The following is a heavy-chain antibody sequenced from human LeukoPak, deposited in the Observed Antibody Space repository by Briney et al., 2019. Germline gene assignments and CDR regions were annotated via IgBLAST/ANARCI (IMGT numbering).Heavy chain of an antibody. V-gene: IGHV1-2*02. CDR3: ARYDYGDYVFDY. CDR2: INPNSGAT. D-gene: IGHD4-17*01. Sequence: ASVKVSCKASGYTFTGYYMHWVRQAPGQGLEWMAWINPNSGATNYAQKFQGRVTVTRDTSISTAYMELKSLRSDDTAVYYCARYDYGDYVFDYWGQGTLVTVPS. CDR1: GYTFTGYY. J-gene: IGHJ4*02.